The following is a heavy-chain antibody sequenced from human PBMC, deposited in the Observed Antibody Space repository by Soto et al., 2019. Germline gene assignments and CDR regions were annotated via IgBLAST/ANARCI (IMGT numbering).Heavy chain of an antibody. J-gene: IGHJ4*02. CDR1: GDSLSSGGHY. Sequence: SETLSLTCTVSGDSLSSGGHYWSWIRQHPGKGLEWIGHIYDSVSTYYSPSLRSRVTISADMSKNQFSLNLRSVTAADTAVYYCARVDHRGYFAILTDYWGQGTLVTVSS. CDR2: IYDSVST. D-gene: IGHD3-9*01. V-gene: IGHV4-31*03. CDR3: ARVDHRGYFAILTDY.